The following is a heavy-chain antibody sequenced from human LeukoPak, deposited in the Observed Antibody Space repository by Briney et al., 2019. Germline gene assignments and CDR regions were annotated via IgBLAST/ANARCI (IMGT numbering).Heavy chain of an antibody. D-gene: IGHD2-2*02. CDR3: ARYTEYYFDY. CDR2: MKRDGSEL. Sequence: GGSLRLSCAASGFTFSTYWMTWVRQAPGKGLEWVANMKRDGSELYYANSVKGNFTISRDNAKNSLYLQMNSLRAEDTAVYYCARYTEYYFDYWGQGTLVTVSS. CDR1: GFTFSTYW. V-gene: IGHV3-7*01. J-gene: IGHJ4*02.